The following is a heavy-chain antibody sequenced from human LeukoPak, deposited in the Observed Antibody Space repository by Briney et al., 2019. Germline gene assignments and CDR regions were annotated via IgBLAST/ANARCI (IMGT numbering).Heavy chain of an antibody. D-gene: IGHD2-21*02. CDR3: ANLVVTEHDAFDI. Sequence: GGSLRLSCAASGFTFSSYGMHWVRQAPGKGLEWVAFIRYDGSNKYYADSVKGRFTISRDSSKNTLYLQMNSLRAEDTAVYYCANLVVTEHDAFDIWGQGTMVTVSS. V-gene: IGHV3-30*02. J-gene: IGHJ3*02. CDR2: IRYDGSNK. CDR1: GFTFSSYG.